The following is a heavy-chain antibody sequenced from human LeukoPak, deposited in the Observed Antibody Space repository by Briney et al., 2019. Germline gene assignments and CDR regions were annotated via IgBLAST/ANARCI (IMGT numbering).Heavy chain of an antibody. J-gene: IGHJ4*02. Sequence: ASVKVSCKASGYTFTGYYMHWVRQAPGQGLEWMGWINPNSGGTNYAQKLQGRVTMTTDTSTSTAYMELRSLRSDDTAVYYCAREDWNYVRGLDYWGQGTLVTVSS. CDR2: INPNSGGT. V-gene: IGHV1-2*02. CDR1: GYTFTGYY. CDR3: AREDWNYVRGLDY. D-gene: IGHD1-7*01.